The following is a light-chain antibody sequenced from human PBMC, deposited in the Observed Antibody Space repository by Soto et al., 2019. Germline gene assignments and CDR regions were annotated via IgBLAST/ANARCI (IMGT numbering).Light chain of an antibody. Sequence: QSVLTQPASVSGSPGQSITISCTGTSGDIGSYNFVSWYQQHPGKAPKLIIFEVSDRPSGVSNRFSGSKSGNTASLTISGLQAEDEADYYCSSYTNISTLAWVFGTGTKVTVL. CDR2: EVS. CDR3: SSYTNISTLAWV. V-gene: IGLV2-14*01. CDR1: SGDIGSYNF. J-gene: IGLJ1*01.